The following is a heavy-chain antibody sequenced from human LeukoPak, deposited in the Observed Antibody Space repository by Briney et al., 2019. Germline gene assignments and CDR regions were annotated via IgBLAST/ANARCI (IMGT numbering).Heavy chain of an antibody. CDR2: INSDGSAT. CDR3: ARGTAGYHSSYFDY. J-gene: IGHJ4*02. V-gene: IGHV3-74*01. CDR1: GFTFSSPS. Sequence: GGSLRLSCAASGFTFSSPSMHWVRQAPGKGLVWVSRINSDGSATAYADSVKGRFTISRDNAENTLYLQMNSLRAEDTAVYYCARGTAGYHSSYFDYWGQGTLVTVSS. D-gene: IGHD3-16*02.